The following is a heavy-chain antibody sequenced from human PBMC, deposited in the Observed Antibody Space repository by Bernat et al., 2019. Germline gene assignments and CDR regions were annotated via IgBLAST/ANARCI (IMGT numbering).Heavy chain of an antibody. CDR2: ISYDGNNK. CDR1: GFTFSASG. CDR3: ARHGSEWSRDH. V-gene: IGHV3-33*01. D-gene: IGHD3-3*01. Sequence: QVHLVESGEGVVQPGRSLRLSCAASGFTFSASGMDWVRQAPGKGLEWVSLISYDGNNKNYADSVKGQFTISRDNSKNTVYLQMDSLRAEDSAIYYCARHGSEWSRDHWGLGTLVTVSS. J-gene: IGHJ4*02.